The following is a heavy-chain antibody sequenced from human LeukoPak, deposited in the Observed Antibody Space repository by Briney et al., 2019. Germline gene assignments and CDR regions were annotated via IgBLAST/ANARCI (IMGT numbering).Heavy chain of an antibody. CDR1: GYTFTTYG. CDR2: ISAYNGHT. V-gene: IGHV1-18*01. CDR3: ASHRISPYYFDY. D-gene: IGHD3-3*02. Sequence: ASVKVSCKASGYTFTTYGISWVRQAPGQGLEWMGWISAYNGHTKYAQKLQGRVTMTTDTSTSTAYMELRSLRSDDTAVYYCASHRISPYYFDYWGQGTLVTVSS. J-gene: IGHJ4*02.